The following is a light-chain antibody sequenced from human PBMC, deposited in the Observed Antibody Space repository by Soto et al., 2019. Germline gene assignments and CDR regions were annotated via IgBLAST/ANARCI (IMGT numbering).Light chain of an antibody. J-gene: IGLJ3*02. CDR1: SSDVGGYNY. CDR3: ISYTSSSTWV. Sequence: QSVLTQPASVSGSPGQSITISCTGTSSDVGGYNYVSWYQQHPGKAPKRMIYEVSNRPSGVSDRFSGSRSGNTASLTISGLQAEDESDYYCISYTSSSTWVFGGGTKLTVL. V-gene: IGLV2-14*01. CDR2: EVS.